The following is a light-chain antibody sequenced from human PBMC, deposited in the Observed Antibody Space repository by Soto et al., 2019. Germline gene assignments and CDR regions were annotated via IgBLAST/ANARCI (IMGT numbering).Light chain of an antibody. J-gene: IGKJ4*01. CDR1: QSIGTY. CDR2: DAS. V-gene: IGKV3-11*01. CDR3: QQHSNWPPLT. Sequence: EIVLTQSPATLSLSPGDRATLSCRASQSIGTYLAWYQQKPGQAPRLLIYDASNRATGIPARFSGSGSGTDFTLTISSLEPEDFAVYYCQQHSNWPPLTFGGGTKVEIK.